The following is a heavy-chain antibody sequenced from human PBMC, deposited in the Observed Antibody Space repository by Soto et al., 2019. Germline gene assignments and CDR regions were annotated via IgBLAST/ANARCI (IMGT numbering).Heavy chain of an antibody. CDR2: INAGNGNT. V-gene: IGHV1-3*01. CDR3: AXTLVXXXXADY. J-gene: IGHJ4*02. CDR1: GYTFTSYA. Sequence: QVQLVQSGAEVKKPGASVKVSCKASGYTFTSYAMHWVXQAXXXRLEWMGWINAGNGNTKYSQKFQGRVTITRDTXXXXXXXXXXXXXXXXXXXXXXAXTLVXXXXADYWGQGTLVTVSS.